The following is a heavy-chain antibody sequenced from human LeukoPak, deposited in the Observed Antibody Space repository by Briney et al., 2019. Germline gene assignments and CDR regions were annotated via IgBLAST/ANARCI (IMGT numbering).Heavy chain of an antibody. J-gene: IGHJ6*02. CDR2: IYYSGST. CDR3: ARQNGGDFYYYYGMDV. D-gene: IGHD3-16*01. Sequence: PSETLSLTCTVSGGSISSYYWSWIRQPPGKGLEWIGYIYYSGSTNYNPSLKSRVTISVDTSKNQFSLKLSSVTAADTAVYYCARQNGGDFYYYYGMDVWGQGTTVTVSS. V-gene: IGHV4-59*08. CDR1: GGSISSYY.